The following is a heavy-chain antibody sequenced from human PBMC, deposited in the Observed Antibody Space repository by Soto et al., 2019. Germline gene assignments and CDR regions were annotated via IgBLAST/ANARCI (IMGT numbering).Heavy chain of an antibody. CDR3: ARANMTIWNYSHSSEMYA. V-gene: IGHV4-34*01. D-gene: IGHD3-10*01. J-gene: IGHJ6*04. CDR1: SGDSSGVY. CDR2: INHSGST. Sequence: SMTRSLARAVNSGDSSGVYRRRTRAPPKKGLEWIGEINHSGSTNYNPSLKSRVTISVDTSKNQFSLKLSSVTAADTAVYYCARANMTIWNYSHSSEMYAWGKETTLTISS.